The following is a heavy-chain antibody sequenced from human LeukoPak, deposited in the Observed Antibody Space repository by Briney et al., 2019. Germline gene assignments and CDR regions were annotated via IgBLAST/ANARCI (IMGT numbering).Heavy chain of an antibody. D-gene: IGHD1-14*01. V-gene: IGHV3-74*01. CDR1: GFTFSSYW. CDR3: VRDRKNYYFDY. CDR2: INSDGSST. Sequence: AGGSLRLSCAASGFTFSSYWMHWVRQAPGKGLVWVSRINSDGSSTSYADSAKGRFTISRDNAKNTLYLQMNSLRAEDTAVYYCVRDRKNYYFDYWGQGTLVTVSS. J-gene: IGHJ4*02.